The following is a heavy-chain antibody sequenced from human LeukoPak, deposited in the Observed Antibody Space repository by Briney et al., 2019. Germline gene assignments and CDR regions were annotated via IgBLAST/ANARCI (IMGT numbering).Heavy chain of an antibody. V-gene: IGHV3-23*01. CDR1: GFTFSSYA. D-gene: IGHD4-17*01. CDR2: ISGSGGST. Sequence: GGSLRLSCAASGFTFSSYAMSWVRQAPGKGLEWVSAISGSGGSTYYADSVKGRFTISRDNSENTLYLQMDSLRAEDTAVYYCANSVYGDYGLDYWGQGTLVTVSS. CDR3: ANSVYGDYGLDY. J-gene: IGHJ4*02.